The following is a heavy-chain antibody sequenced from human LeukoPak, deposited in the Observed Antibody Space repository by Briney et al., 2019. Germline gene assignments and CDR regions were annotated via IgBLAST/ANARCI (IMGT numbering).Heavy chain of an antibody. J-gene: IGHJ4*02. V-gene: IGHV4-59*08. Sequence: SETLSLTCTASGGSISSYYWSWIRQPPGKGLEWIGYIYYSGSTNYNPSLKSRVTISVDTSKNQFSLKLSSVTAADTAVYYCARQYYDYVWGSYRLDYWGQGTLVTVSS. CDR3: ARQYYDYVWGSYRLDY. CDR1: GGSISSYY. D-gene: IGHD3-16*02. CDR2: IYYSGST.